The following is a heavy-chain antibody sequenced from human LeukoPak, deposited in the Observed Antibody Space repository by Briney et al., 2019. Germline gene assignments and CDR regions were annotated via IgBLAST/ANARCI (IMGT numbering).Heavy chain of an antibody. V-gene: IGHV3-7*01. CDR2: IKQDGREK. Sequence: GGSLRLSCAASGFTFSTNWMSWVRQAPGKGLEWVANIKQDGREKNYVDSVKGRFTISRDNAKSSLYLQMNSLRAEDTAVYYCAKAGNGFGYWGQGALVTVSS. J-gene: IGHJ4*02. D-gene: IGHD2-8*01. CDR1: GFTFSTNW. CDR3: AKAGNGFGY.